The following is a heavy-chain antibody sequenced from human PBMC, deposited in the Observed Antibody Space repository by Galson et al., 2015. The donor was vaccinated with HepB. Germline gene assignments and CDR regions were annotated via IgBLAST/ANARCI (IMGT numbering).Heavy chain of an antibody. Sequence: SLRLSCAASGFTVSSNYMSWVRQAPGKGLEWVSVIYSGGSTYYADSVKGRFTIPRDNSKNTLYLQMNSLRAEDTAVYYCAKVILQSYHYWGQGTLVTVSS. J-gene: IGHJ4*02. CDR2: IYSGGST. CDR1: GFTVSSNY. D-gene: IGHD4-11*01. CDR3: AKVILQSYHY. V-gene: IGHV3-66*01.